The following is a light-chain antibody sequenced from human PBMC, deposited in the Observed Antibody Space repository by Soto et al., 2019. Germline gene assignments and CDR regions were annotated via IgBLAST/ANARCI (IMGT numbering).Light chain of an antibody. J-gene: IGKJ4*01. V-gene: IGKV3D-15*01. CDR2: DVS. CDR1: QSVSSN. CDR3: QQYNNWPLT. Sequence: EIVMTQSPATLSVSPGERATLSCWASQSVSSNLAWYQQKPGQAPRLLIYDVSTRATGIPTRFSGSGFGTEFTLNISSLQSEDFAAYYCQQYNNWPLTFGGGKKVEIK.